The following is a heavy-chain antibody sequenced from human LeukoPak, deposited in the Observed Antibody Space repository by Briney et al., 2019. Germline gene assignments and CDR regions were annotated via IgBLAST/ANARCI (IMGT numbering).Heavy chain of an antibody. D-gene: IGHD3-10*01. Sequence: PGGSLRLSCAASGFTFSNAWMSWVRQAPGKGLEWVGRIKSKTDGGTTDYAAPVKGRFTISRDDSKNTLYLQMNSLKTEDTAVYYCTTDQVEMVRGVTDLYYYYYYMDVWGKGTTVTVSS. V-gene: IGHV3-15*01. CDR3: TTDQVEMVRGVTDLYYYYYYMDV. CDR2: IKSKTDGGTT. CDR1: GFTFSNAW. J-gene: IGHJ6*03.